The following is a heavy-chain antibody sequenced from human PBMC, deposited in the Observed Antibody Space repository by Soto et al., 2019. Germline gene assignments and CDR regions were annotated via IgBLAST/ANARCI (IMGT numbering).Heavy chain of an antibody. V-gene: IGHV4-59*08. CDR3: ARHSPYGDYDLDY. CDR2: IYYSGGT. J-gene: IGHJ4*02. D-gene: IGHD4-17*01. CDR1: GGSISSYY. Sequence: SETLSLTCTVSGGSISSYYWSWIRQPPGKGLEWIGYIYYSGGTNYNPSLKSRVTISVDTSKNQFSLKLSSVTAADTAVYYCARHSPYGDYDLDYWGQGTLVTVSS.